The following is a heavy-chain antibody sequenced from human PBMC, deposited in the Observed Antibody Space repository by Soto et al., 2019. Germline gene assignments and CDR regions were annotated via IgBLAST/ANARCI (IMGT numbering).Heavy chain of an antibody. CDR2: ISGISGTT. D-gene: IGHD2-21*01. CDR3: AKDPGVIAYYYYGMDV. Sequence: GGSLRLSCAASGFTFSSYAMSWVRQAPGKGLEWVSTISGISGTTYYADFVKGRFTISRDNSKNTLYLQMNSLSPEDTGVYYCAKDPGVIAYYYYGMDVWGQGTTVTVSS. V-gene: IGHV3-23*01. CDR1: GFTFSSYA. J-gene: IGHJ6*02.